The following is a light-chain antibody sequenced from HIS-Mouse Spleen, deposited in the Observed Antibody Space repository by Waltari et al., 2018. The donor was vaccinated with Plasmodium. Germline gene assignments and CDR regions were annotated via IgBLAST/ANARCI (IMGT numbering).Light chain of an antibody. CDR2: QDS. V-gene: IGLV3-1*01. J-gene: IGLJ1*01. CDR1: TLGAKY. Sequence: SYELTQPPSVSVSPGQTASITCPGDTLGAKYACWYQQKPGQSPVLVLYQDSKRPSGIPERFSGSNSGNTATLTISGTQTMDEADYYCQAWDSSTAYVFGTGTKVTVL. CDR3: QAWDSSTAYV.